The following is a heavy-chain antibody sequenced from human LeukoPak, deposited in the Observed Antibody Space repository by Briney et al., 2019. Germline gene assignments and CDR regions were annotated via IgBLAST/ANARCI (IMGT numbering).Heavy chain of an antibody. CDR2: ISAYNGNT. V-gene: IGHV1-18*01. CDR1: GYTFTSYG. CDR3: ARATVTTNWFDP. D-gene: IGHD4-11*01. J-gene: IGHJ5*02. Sequence: ASVKVSCKASGYTFTSYGISWVRQAPGQGLEWMGWISAYNGNTNYAQKLQGRVTMTTDTSTSTAYMELSRLRSDDTAVYYCARATVTTNWFDPWGQGTLVTVSS.